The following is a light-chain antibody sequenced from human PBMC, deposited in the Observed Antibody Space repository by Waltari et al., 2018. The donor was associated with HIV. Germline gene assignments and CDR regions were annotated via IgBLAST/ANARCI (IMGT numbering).Light chain of an antibody. CDR3: QSADSSGTWV. J-gene: IGLJ3*02. CDR1: DLPKHF. V-gene: IGLV3-25*03. Sequence: SYPLTQPPSLPVSPGETARITCSAVDLPKHFAYWFQQKPGQAPVLVIYRDSERPSGIPERFSGSSSGTRVTLTITGVQAEDEGDYYCQSADSSGTWVFGGGTKMTVL. CDR2: RDS.